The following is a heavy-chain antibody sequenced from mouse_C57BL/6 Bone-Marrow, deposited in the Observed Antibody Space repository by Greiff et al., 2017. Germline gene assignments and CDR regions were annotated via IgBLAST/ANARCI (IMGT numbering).Heavy chain of an antibody. D-gene: IGHD1-1*01. J-gene: IGHJ4*01. V-gene: IGHV1-82*01. Sequence: QVQLQQSGPELVKPGASVKISCKASGYAFSSSWMNWVKQRPGKGLEWIGRIYPGDGDTNYNGKFKGKATLTADKSSSTAYMQLSSLTSEDSAVYFCASPLLAMDYWGQGTSVTVSS. CDR1: GYAFSSSW. CDR3: ASPLLAMDY. CDR2: IYPGDGDT.